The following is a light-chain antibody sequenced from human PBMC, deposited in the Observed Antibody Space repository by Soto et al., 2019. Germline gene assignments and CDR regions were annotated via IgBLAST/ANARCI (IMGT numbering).Light chain of an antibody. J-gene: IGLJ2*01. Sequence: QSVLTQPPSASGSPGQSVTISCSGTGGDIGRYDFVSWYQQYPGKVPRLLIYEVDKRPSGVPDRFSGSKSGDRASLIVSGLRPEDEADYHCSAYAGGNIVIFGGGTKVTVL. CDR3: SAYAGGNIVI. CDR1: GGDIGRYDF. CDR2: EVD. V-gene: IGLV2-8*01.